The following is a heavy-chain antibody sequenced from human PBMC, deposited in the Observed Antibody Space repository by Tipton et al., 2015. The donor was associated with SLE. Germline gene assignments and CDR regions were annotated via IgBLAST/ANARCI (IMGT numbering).Heavy chain of an antibody. CDR2: ISSSSSTI. CDR3: ARRGYYYYMDV. J-gene: IGHJ6*03. V-gene: IGHV3-48*01. Sequence: SLRLSCAASGFTFSSYSMNWVRQAPGKGLEWVSYISSSSSTIYYADSVKGRFTISRDNAKNSLYLQMNSLRAEDTAVYYCARRGYYYYMDVWGKGTTVTVSS. CDR1: GFTFSSYS.